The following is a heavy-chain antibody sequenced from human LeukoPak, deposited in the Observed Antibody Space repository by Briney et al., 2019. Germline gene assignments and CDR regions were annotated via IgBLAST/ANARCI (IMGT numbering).Heavy chain of an antibody. CDR2: IIPILGIA. J-gene: IGHJ5*02. CDR3: ARGAYCSGGSCYSPWFDP. Sequence: SVKVSCKASGGTFSSYAISWVRQAPGQGLEWMGRIIPILGIANYAQKFQGRVTITADRSTSTAYMELSSLRSEDTAVYYCARGAYCSGGSCYSPWFDPWGQGTLVTVSS. D-gene: IGHD2-15*01. V-gene: IGHV1-69*04. CDR1: GGTFSSYA.